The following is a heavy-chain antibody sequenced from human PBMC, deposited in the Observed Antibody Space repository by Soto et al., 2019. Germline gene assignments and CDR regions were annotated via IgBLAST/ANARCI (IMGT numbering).Heavy chain of an antibody. Sequence: GGSLRLSCAASGFSFSTYGMHWVRQAPGKGLEWVAFISNDGSNKYYADSVKGRFTISRDNSKNTLYLQMNSLRAEDTALYYCAKDVFDWFPGGWFDPWGQGTLVTAPQ. J-gene: IGHJ5*02. D-gene: IGHD3-9*01. CDR1: GFSFSTYG. CDR3: AKDVFDWFPGGWFDP. V-gene: IGHV3-30*18. CDR2: ISNDGSNK.